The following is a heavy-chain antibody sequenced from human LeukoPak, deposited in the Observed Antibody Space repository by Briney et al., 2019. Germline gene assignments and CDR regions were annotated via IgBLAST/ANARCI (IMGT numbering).Heavy chain of an antibody. D-gene: IGHD6-13*01. CDR1: GYTFTDYY. V-gene: IGHV1-2*02. CDR2: INPNSGGT. CDR3: ARGSRFSAAGKAASDI. Sequence: ASVKVSCKASGYTFTDYYMHWVRQAPGQGLEWMGWINPNSGGTNYAQKFQGGVTMTGDTSISTAYMELSRLKSDDTAVYYCARGSRFSAAGKAASDIWGQGTMVPVSS. J-gene: IGHJ3*02.